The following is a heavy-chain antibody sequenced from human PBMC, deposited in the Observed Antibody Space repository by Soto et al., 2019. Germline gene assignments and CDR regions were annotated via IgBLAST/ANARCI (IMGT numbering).Heavy chain of an antibody. D-gene: IGHD3-3*01. Sequence: GASVKVSCKASGYTFTSYGISRVRQAPGQGLEWMGWISAYNGNTNYAQKLQGRVTMTTDTSTSTAYMELRSLRSDDTAVYYCARDQEVLYYDFWSGPFDPWGQGTLVTVSS. V-gene: IGHV1-18*01. J-gene: IGHJ5*02. CDR1: GYTFTSYG. CDR3: ARDQEVLYYDFWSGPFDP. CDR2: ISAYNGNT.